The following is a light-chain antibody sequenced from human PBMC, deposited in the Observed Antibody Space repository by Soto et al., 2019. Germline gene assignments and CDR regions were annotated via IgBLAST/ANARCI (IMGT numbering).Light chain of an antibody. CDR2: GSS. V-gene: IGKV3-20*01. J-gene: IGKJ1*01. CDR3: QLYGSSWT. CDR1: QSVSSSY. Sequence: EIVLMQSPGTLSLSPGERGTLSCRASQSVSSSYLAWYQQKPGQAPRLVIYGSSSRATGIPDRFSGSGSGTDFTLTIGRLEPEDFAVYYCQLYGSSWTFGQGTKVEIK.